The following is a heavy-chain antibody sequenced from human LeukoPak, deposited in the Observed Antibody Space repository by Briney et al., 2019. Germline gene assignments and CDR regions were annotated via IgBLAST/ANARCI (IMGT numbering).Heavy chain of an antibody. J-gene: IGHJ6*02. CDR3: ARVALWFGAATRDYYYGMDV. CDR2: IIPIFGTT. V-gene: IGHV1-69*01. D-gene: IGHD3-10*01. CDR1: GGTFSSYA. Sequence: GSSVKVSCKASGGTFSSYAISWVRQAPGQGLEWMGGIIPIFGTTNYAQKFQGRVTITAGESTSTAYMELSSLRSEDTAMYYCARVALWFGAATRDYYYGMDVWGQGTTVTVSS.